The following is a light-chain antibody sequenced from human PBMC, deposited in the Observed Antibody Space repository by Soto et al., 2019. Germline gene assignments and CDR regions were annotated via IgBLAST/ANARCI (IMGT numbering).Light chain of an antibody. V-gene: IGLV1-47*02. CDR2: SNN. CDR1: NSNIGGNS. J-gene: IGLJ3*02. CDR3: AAWDDSLTAWV. Sequence: QSVLTQPPSASGTPGQRVTISCSGSNSNIGGNSVNWYQQLPLRAPKLLTYSNNQRPSGVPDRFSGSKSGTSASMAISGVRSEDEADYYCAAWDDSLTAWVFGVGTMLTVL.